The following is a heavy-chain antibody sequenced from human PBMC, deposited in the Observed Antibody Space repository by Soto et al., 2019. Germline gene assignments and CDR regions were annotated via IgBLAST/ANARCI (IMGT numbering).Heavy chain of an antibody. Sequence: PSETLSLTCAVYGGSFSGYYWSWIRQPPGKGLEWIGEINHSGSTNYNPSLKSRVTISVDTSKNQFSLKLSSVTAADTAVYYCARGVVSGNWFDPWGQGTLVTVSS. CDR1: GGSFSGYY. D-gene: IGHD3-10*01. CDR2: INHSGST. J-gene: IGHJ5*02. V-gene: IGHV4-34*01. CDR3: ARGVVSGNWFDP.